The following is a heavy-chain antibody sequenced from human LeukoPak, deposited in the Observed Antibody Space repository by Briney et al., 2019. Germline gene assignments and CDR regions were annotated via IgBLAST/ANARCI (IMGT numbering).Heavy chain of an antibody. Sequence: SQTLSLTCAVSGGSISSGGYSWSWIRQPPGKGLEWIGYIYYSGSTNYNPSLKSRVTISVDTSKNQFSLKLSSVTAADTAVYYCARHSIGRGSYFHYWGQGTLVTVSS. D-gene: IGHD1-26*01. CDR1: GGSISSGGYS. V-gene: IGHV4-30-4*07. CDR3: ARHSIGRGSYFHY. J-gene: IGHJ4*02. CDR2: IYYSGST.